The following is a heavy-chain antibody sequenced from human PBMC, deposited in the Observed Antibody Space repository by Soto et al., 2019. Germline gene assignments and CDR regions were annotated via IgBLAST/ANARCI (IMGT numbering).Heavy chain of an antibody. CDR3: ATDRVTFGGVIVRLGWGNFDY. CDR1: GFTFSNYA. V-gene: IGHV3-23*01. D-gene: IGHD3-16*02. J-gene: IGHJ4*02. Sequence: GGSLRLSCAASGFTFSNYAMNWVRQAPGKGLEWVSGISSSGGNTYYADSVKGRFTISRDNSKNTLYLQMNSLRAEDTAVYYCATDRVTFGGVIVRLGWGNFDYWGQGTLVTVYS. CDR2: ISSSGGNT.